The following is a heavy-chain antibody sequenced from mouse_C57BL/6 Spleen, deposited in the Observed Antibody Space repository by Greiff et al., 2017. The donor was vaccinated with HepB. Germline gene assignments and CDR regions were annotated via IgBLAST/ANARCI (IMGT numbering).Heavy chain of an antibody. J-gene: IGHJ3*01. Sequence: QVQLQQPGAELVMPGASVKLSCKASGYTFTSYWMHWVKQRPGQGLEWIGEIDPSDSYTNYNQKFKGKSTLTVDKSSSTAYMQLSSLTSEDSAVYYCARLIRGFAYWGQGTLVTVSA. CDR3: ARLIRGFAY. V-gene: IGHV1-69*01. CDR2: IDPSDSYT. D-gene: IGHD2-12*01. CDR1: GYTFTSYW.